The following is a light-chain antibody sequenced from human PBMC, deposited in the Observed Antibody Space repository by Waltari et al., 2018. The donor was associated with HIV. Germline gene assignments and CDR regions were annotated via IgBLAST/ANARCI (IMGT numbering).Light chain of an antibody. CDR3: FSYSGIYTSVI. Sequence: QSVLTQPPSLSESPRQRVTISCSGSSSNIGSNAVNWYQQLPGKAPKLLIYYDDMLPSGVSDRFSGSKSANTASLTISGLQAEDEADYYCFSYSGIYTSVIFGGGTKLTIL. J-gene: IGLJ2*01. CDR2: YDD. V-gene: IGLV1-36*01. CDR1: SSNIGSNA.